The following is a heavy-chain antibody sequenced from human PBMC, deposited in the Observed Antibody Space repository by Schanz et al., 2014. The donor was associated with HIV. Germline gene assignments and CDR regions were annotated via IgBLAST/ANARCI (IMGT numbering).Heavy chain of an antibody. Sequence: QVQLVQSGSEVKKPWSSVKVSCKASGGAFSSYVISWVRQAPGQGLEWMGGFIPIFGTTNYAQKFQGRVTITADESTSTTYLELSSLRSEDTAVYYCASQYSNYDSSRRYHWYFDLWGRGTLVTVSS. V-gene: IGHV1-69*01. CDR3: ASQYSNYDSSRRYHWYFDL. J-gene: IGHJ2*01. CDR2: FIPIFGTT. D-gene: IGHD4-4*01. CDR1: GGAFSSYV.